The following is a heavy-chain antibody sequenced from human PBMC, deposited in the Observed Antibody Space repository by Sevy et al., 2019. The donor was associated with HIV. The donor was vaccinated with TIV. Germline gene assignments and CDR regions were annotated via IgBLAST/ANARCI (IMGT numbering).Heavy chain of an antibody. CDR3: ATDTAREGSRNDAFDI. CDR1: GYTLTELS. CDR2: FDPEDGET. D-gene: IGHD1-26*01. Sequence: ASVKVSCKVSGYTLTELSMHWVRQAPGKGLEWMGGFDPEDGETIYAQKFQGRVTMTEDTSTDTAYMKLSSLRSEDTAVYYCATDTAREGSRNDAFDIWGQGTMVTVSS. J-gene: IGHJ3*02. V-gene: IGHV1-24*01.